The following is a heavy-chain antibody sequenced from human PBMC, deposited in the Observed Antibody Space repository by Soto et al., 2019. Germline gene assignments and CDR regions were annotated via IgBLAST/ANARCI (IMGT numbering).Heavy chain of an antibody. Sequence: ASVKVSCKASGYTFSNFGISWVRQAPGQGLEWMGWISVYNGNTNYAQKLQGRVTMTTDTSTSTAYMELRSLRSDDTAVYYCARDRKVAVAGSFNYWGQATLVSVCS. D-gene: IGHD6-19*01. CDR1: GYTFSNFG. J-gene: IGHJ4*02. CDR2: ISVYNGNT. V-gene: IGHV1-18*01. CDR3: ARDRKVAVAGSFNY.